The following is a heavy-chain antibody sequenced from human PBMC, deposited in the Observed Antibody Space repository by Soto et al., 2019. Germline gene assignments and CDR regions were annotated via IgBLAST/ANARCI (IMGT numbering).Heavy chain of an antibody. CDR2: IKQDGTEK. D-gene: IGHD2-15*01. CDR1: GFSFSVYW. Sequence: EGQLVESGGALVQPGGSLRLSCAASGFSFSVYWMTWVRQAPGRGLEWVATIKQDGTEKFYVDSVKDQFTISRDNANNSLYLQMNSLRADDTAVYYCTRDRGYCRGGSCYYDAFDIWGQGTMVTVSS. V-gene: IGHV3-7*01. CDR3: TRDRGYCRGGSCYYDAFDI. J-gene: IGHJ3*02.